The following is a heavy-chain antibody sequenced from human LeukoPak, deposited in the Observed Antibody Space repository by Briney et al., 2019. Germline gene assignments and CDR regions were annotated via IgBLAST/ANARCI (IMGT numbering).Heavy chain of an antibody. V-gene: IGHV1-69*04. D-gene: IGHD3-10*01. Sequence: SVKVSCRASGGTFSSYAISWVRQAPGQGLEWMGRIIPILGIANYAQKFQGRVTITADKSTSTAYMELSSLRSEDTAVYYCAKEWLWFGELLEERFDYWGQGTLVTVSS. J-gene: IGHJ4*02. CDR1: GGTFSSYA. CDR2: IIPILGIA. CDR3: AKEWLWFGELLEERFDY.